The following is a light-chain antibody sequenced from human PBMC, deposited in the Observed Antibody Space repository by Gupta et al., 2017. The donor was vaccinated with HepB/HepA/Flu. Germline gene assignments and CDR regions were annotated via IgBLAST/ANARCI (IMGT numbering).Light chain of an antibody. Sequence: QPVLTQPPSASGTPGPRVTISCSGSSSNIGSNTVNCYQQLPGTAPKLLIYSNNQRPSGVPDRFSGSKSGTSASLAISGLQSEDEADYYCAAWDDSLNGLWVFGGGTKLTVL. V-gene: IGLV1-44*01. CDR2: SNN. J-gene: IGLJ3*02. CDR1: SSNIGSNT. CDR3: AAWDDSLNGLWV.